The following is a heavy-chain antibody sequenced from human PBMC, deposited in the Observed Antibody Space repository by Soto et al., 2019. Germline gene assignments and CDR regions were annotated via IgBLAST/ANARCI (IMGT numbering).Heavy chain of an antibody. CDR1: GYTFIDYY. D-gene: IGHD3-3*01. CDR3: AKSRSRWPASLQS. J-gene: IGHJ5*02. V-gene: IGHV1-2*02. Sequence: ASVKFSCKASGYTFIDYYLFWVRQAPGQGLEWVAWINPNSGGTTYSQKFEGRVTMTRDTSIDTVYLELTGLQSDDTAVYFCAKSRSRWPASLQSWGEGTLVTVS. CDR2: INPNSGGT.